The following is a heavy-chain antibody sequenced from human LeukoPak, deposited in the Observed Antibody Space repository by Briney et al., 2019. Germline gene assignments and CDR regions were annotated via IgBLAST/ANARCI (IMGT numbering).Heavy chain of an antibody. CDR1: GGTFSNYA. D-gene: IGHD3-22*01. CDR3: ARGSSGYAY. J-gene: IGHJ4*02. CDR2: INPSGGST. V-gene: IGHV1-46*01. Sequence: ASVKVSCKASGGTFSNYAISWVRQAPGQGLEWMGIINPSGGSTSYAQKFQGRVTMTRDTSTSTVYMELSSLRSEDTAVYYCARGSSGYAYWGQGTLVTVSS.